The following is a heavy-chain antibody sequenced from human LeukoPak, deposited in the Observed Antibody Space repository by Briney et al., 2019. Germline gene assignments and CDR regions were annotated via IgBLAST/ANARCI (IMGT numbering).Heavy chain of an antibody. CDR3: ASQLGGTTFH. Sequence: PSETLSLTCTVSGASISSYYWSWIRQPPGQGLEWIGYVHYSGITDYNPSLQSRVTISLDTSKSQFSLKLSSVTAADTAVYYCASQLGGTTFHWGQGTLVTASS. J-gene: IGHJ4*02. CDR1: GASISSYY. D-gene: IGHD1-1*01. V-gene: IGHV4-59*03. CDR2: VHYSGIT.